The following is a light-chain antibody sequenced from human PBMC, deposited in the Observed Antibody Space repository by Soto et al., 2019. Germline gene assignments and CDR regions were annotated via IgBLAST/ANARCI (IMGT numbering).Light chain of an antibody. CDR1: RLDVGGYNY. Sequence: QSALTQPASVSGSPGQSITISCTGTRLDVGGYNYVSWYQQHPGKAPKLIIYEVTNRPSGVPDRFSGSKSANTASLTVSGLQAEDEAFYYCSSTAGNNNLVFGGGTQLTVL. J-gene: IGLJ3*02. CDR2: EVT. CDR3: SSTAGNNNLV. V-gene: IGLV2-8*01.